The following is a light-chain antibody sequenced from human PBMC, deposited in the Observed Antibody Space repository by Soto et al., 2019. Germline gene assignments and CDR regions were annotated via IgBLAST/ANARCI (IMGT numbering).Light chain of an antibody. V-gene: IGKV3-20*01. J-gene: IGKJ1*01. CDR1: QSVSSNY. CDR2: GAS. CDR3: QQYGSSPKT. Sequence: EIVLTQSPGTLSLSPGERATLSYRASQSVSSNYLAWYQQKPGQAPRLLIYGASTRATGIPARFSGSGSGTDFTLTISRLEPEDFAVYYCQQYGSSPKTFGQGTKVDIK.